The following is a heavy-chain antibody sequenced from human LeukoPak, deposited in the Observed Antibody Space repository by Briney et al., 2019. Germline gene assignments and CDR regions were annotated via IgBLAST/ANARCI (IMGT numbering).Heavy chain of an antibody. V-gene: IGHV5-51*01. D-gene: IGHD3-22*01. CDR2: IYPGDSDT. J-gene: IGHJ5*02. CDR1: GYTFTTYC. Sequence: GESLKISCKGSGYTFTTYCIGWVRQMPGKGLEWMGIIYPGDSDTRYSPSFQGQVTISADKSISTAYLQWSGLKASDTAMYYCARQSYYYDSSGSEVSNWFDPWGQGTLVTVSS. CDR3: ARQSYYYDSSGSEVSNWFDP.